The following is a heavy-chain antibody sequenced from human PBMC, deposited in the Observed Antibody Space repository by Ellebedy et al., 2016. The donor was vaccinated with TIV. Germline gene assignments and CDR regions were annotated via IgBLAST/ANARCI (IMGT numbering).Heavy chain of an antibody. Sequence: GESLKISCVASGFRLSTHGMHWVRQAPGKGLEWVAFKRFDGRMEYNGDSVKGRFIISRDVSKNTLYLHMNRLRAEDTAMYYCTRETNSPPGAVAGTGFDCWGQGTLVIVSS. CDR3: TRETNSPPGAVAGTGFDC. J-gene: IGHJ4*02. D-gene: IGHD6-19*01. V-gene: IGHV3-30*02. CDR1: GFRLSTHG. CDR2: KRFDGRME.